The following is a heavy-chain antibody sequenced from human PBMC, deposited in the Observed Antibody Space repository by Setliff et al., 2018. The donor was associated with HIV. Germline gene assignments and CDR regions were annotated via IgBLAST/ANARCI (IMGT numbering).Heavy chain of an antibody. V-gene: IGHV3-23*01. CDR3: AKGASGWSPDY. D-gene: IGHD6-19*01. CDR2: ISGSGDIT. Sequence: SLRLSCAVSGFSFRSYAVSRVRQAPGKGLEWVSVISGSGDITYYVDSVKGRFTISRDNSKNMVFLQMNSLRPEDTALYYCAKGASGWSPDYWGQGTLVTVSS. J-gene: IGHJ4*02. CDR1: GFSFRSYA.